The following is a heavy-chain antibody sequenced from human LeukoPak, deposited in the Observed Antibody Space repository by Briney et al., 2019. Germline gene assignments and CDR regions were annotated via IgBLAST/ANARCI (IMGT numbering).Heavy chain of an antibody. D-gene: IGHD5-18*01. CDR3: AREDTAMVNYYGMDV. Sequence: ASVKVSCKASGYTFTGYYMHWVRQAPGQGLEWMGWINPNSGGTNYAQKFQGWVTMTRDTSISTAYMELSRLRSDDTAVYYCAREDTAMVNYYGMDVWGQGTTVTVSS. CDR1: GYTFTGYY. V-gene: IGHV1-2*04. CDR2: INPNSGGT. J-gene: IGHJ6*01.